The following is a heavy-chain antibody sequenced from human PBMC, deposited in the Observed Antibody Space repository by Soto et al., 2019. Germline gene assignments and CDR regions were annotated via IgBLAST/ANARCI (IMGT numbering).Heavy chain of an antibody. CDR2: ISGSGGST. V-gene: IGHV3-23*01. Sequence: GGSLRLSCAASGFTFSNYAMSWVRQAPGKGLEWVSGISGSGGSTYYADSVKGRFTISRDISKNTLYLQMNSLRVEDTAVYYCAKDRSSTLDGMDVWGPGTTVTVSS. D-gene: IGHD6-13*01. CDR1: GFTFSNYA. J-gene: IGHJ6*02. CDR3: AKDRSSTLDGMDV.